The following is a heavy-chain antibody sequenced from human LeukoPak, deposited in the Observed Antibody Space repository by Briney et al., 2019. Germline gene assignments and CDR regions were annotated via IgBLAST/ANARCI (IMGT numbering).Heavy chain of an antibody. CDR2: IYYSGST. CDR3: ARHESSSSWSPSWSDP. D-gene: IGHD6-13*01. Sequence: PSETLSLTCTVSGGSISSYYWSWIRQPPGKGLEWIGYIYYSGSTNYNPSLKSRVTISVDTSKNQFSLKLSSVTAADTAVYYCARHESSSSWSPSWSDPWGQGTLVTVSS. CDR1: GGSISSYY. J-gene: IGHJ5*02. V-gene: IGHV4-59*08.